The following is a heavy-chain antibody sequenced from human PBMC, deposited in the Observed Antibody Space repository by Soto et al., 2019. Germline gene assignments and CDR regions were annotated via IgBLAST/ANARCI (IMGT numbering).Heavy chain of an antibody. Sequence: SETLFLTCTVSGGSISSSSYYWGWIRQPPGKGLEWIGSIYYSGSTYYNPSLKSRVTISVDTSKNQFSLKLSSVTAADTAVYYCARRPKDYCSSTSCSEVFWFDPWGQGTLVTVSS. CDR2: IYYSGST. CDR1: GGSISSSSYY. V-gene: IGHV4-39*01. J-gene: IGHJ5*02. CDR3: ARRPKDYCSSTSCSEVFWFDP. D-gene: IGHD2-2*01.